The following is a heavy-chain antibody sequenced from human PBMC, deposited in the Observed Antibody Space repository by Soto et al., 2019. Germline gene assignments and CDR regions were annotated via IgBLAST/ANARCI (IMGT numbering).Heavy chain of an antibody. V-gene: IGHV3-30*01. D-gene: IGHD5-12*01. CDR3: ARDHSANDQSYGLDV. Sequence: DSVKGRFTISRDNSKNTLYLEMNSLRAEDTAVYYCARDHSANDQSYGLDVWGQGTTVTVSS. J-gene: IGHJ6*02.